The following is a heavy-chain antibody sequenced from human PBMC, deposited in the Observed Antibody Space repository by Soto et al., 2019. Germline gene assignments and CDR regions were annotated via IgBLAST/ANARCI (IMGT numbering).Heavy chain of an antibody. Sequence: QVQLQQWGAGLLKPSETLSLTCAVYGGSFSGYYWSWIRQPPGKGLEWIGEINHSGSTNYNPSLKSRVTISVDTSKNQFSLKLSSVTAADTAVYYCARGDRGTITMLVVVRGWFDPWGQGTLVTVSS. J-gene: IGHJ5*02. D-gene: IGHD3-22*01. CDR3: ARGDRGTITMLVVVRGWFDP. CDR2: INHSGST. CDR1: GGSFSGYY. V-gene: IGHV4-34*01.